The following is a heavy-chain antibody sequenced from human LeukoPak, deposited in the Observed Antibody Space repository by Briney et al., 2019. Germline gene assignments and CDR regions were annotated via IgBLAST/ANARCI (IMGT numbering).Heavy chain of an antibody. J-gene: IGHJ4*02. D-gene: IGHD3-22*01. CDR3: TTEDYDSLH. CDR2: IKSKTDGGTT. CDR1: ASTFINAW. V-gene: IGHV3-15*01. Sequence: GESMRLACAASASTFINAWMSWVRQAQGKWLEWVGRIKSKTDGGTTDYAAPVKGRFTISRDDSKNTLYLQMNSLKPEDTAVYYCTTEDYDSLHLGQGTLVTVSS.